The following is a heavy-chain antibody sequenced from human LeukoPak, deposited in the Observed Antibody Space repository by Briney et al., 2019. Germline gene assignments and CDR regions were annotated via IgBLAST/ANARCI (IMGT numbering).Heavy chain of an antibody. CDR2: SYYCGST. Sequence: SATQSLTCAVSGGSISSGGYSGRWVREPPGKGLEWIGYSYYCGSTYYNPSLKSRVTISVDRSKNQFSLKLSSVTAADTAVYYCARGAHCSGGSCYLSWFDPWGQGTLVTVSS. CDR3: ARGAHCSGGSCYLSWFDP. J-gene: IGHJ5*02. V-gene: IGHV4-30-2*01. CDR1: GGSISSGGYS. D-gene: IGHD2-15*01.